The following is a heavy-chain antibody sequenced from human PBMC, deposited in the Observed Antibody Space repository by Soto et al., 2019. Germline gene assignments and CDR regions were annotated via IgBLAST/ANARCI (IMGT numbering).Heavy chain of an antibody. D-gene: IGHD3-22*01. CDR2: FYLTPST. CDR3: AWSPACSCFYPRRHPYGIDF. Sequence: PSETLSITCTVSGGCISSGGYYWSWVGQHGGKGRESIREFYLTPSTTYHPSLNRPLTLSVDKSNSQFSLKLSSVTAADTPVYYCAWSPACSCFYPRRHPYGIDFCFPGTTLSVFS. J-gene: IGHJ6*02. V-gene: IGHV4-39*07. CDR1: GGCISSGGYY.